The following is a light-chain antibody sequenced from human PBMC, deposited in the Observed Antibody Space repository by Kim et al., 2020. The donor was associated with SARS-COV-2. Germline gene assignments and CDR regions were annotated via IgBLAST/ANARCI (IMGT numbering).Light chain of an antibody. Sequence: EIVMTQSPATLSVSPGERATLSCRASQNINSNLVWYQQKPGQAPRLVIYGASTRATGIPARFSGGGSGTEFTLTISSLQSEDFAVYYCQQYNNWPRTFGQGTKVDI. CDR1: QNINSN. J-gene: IGKJ1*01. CDR2: GAS. V-gene: IGKV3-15*01. CDR3: QQYNNWPRT.